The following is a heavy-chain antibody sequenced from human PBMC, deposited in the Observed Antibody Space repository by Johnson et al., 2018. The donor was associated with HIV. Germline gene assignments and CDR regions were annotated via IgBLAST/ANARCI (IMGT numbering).Heavy chain of an antibody. CDR2: ISGSGGST. CDR1: GFALSGYW. CDR3: AKNSAAFDI. J-gene: IGHJ3*02. Sequence: MQLVESGGGLVQPGDSLRLSCAASGFALSGYWMHWVRQAPGKGLEWVSAISGSGGSTYYADSVKGRFTISRDNSKNTLYLQMNSLRDEDTAVYYCAKNSAAFDIWGQGTMVTVSS. V-gene: IGHV3-23*04. D-gene: IGHD3-10*01.